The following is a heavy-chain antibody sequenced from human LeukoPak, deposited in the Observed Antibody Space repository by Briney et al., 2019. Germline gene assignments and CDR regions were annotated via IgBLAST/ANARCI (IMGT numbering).Heavy chain of an antibody. D-gene: IGHD1-26*01. J-gene: IGHJ4*02. CDR2: IYSGGST. V-gene: IGHV3-66*01. CDR1: GFSVTSNY. Sequence: PGGSLRLSCAASGFSVTSNYMSWGRQAPGKGLGRVSVIYSGGSTYYADSVKGRFTISRDNSKNTLYLQMNSLRAEDTAVYYCARAVIVGATNFDYWGQGTLVTVSS. CDR3: ARAVIVGATNFDY.